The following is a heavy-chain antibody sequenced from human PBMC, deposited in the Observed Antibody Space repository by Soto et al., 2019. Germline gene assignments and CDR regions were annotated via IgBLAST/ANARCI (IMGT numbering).Heavy chain of an antibody. CDR2: ISVDSETI. J-gene: IGHJ4*02. D-gene: IGHD3-10*01. V-gene: IGHV3-48*02. CDR3: ASYGSWSHLRDPFDY. CDR1: GLSFSDHA. Sequence: EVQLAESGGGLVQVGGSLRLSCGDSGLSFSDHAMNWDRRSPGKGLDWVSYISVDSETIYYADSVKGRCTISRDNAKNSLYLQMNRLRDEDTAVFYCASYGSWSHLRDPFDYWGQGTLVTVSS.